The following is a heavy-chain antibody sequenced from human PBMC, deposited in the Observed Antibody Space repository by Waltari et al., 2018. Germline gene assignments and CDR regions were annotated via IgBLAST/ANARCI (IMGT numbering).Heavy chain of an antibody. CDR2: IWYDGSNK. D-gene: IGHD3-3*01. Sequence: QVQLVESGGGVVQPGRSLRLSCAASGFTFSSYGMHWVRQAPGKGLEWVAVIWYDGSNKYYADSVKGRFTISRDNSKNTLYLQMNSLRAEDTAVYYCARGLKYYDFWSGYYFWGQGTLVTVSS. V-gene: IGHV3-33*01. CDR1: GFTFSSYG. CDR3: ARGLKYYDFWSGYYF. J-gene: IGHJ4*02.